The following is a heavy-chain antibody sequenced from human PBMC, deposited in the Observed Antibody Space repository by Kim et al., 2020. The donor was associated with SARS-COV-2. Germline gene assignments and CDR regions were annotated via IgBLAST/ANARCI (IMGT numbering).Heavy chain of an antibody. CDR1: GGSVSSGSYY. V-gene: IGHV4-61*01. CDR2: IYYSGST. D-gene: IGHD3-22*01. CDR3: AREIYDSSGYSLDY. Sequence: SETLSLTCTVSGGSVSSGSYYWSWIRQPPGKGLEWIGYIYYSGSTNYNPSLKSRVTISVDTSKNQFSLKLSSVTAADTAVYYCAREIYDSSGYSLDYWGQGTLVTVSS. J-gene: IGHJ4*02.